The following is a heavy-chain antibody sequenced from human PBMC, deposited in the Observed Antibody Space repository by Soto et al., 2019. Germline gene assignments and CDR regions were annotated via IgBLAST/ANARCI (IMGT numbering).Heavy chain of an antibody. CDR2: IYYSGDT. J-gene: IGHJ4*02. Sequence: SETLSLTCIVSRGFMRTYYWSWIRQPPGKGLEWIGYIYYSGDTDYNPSLKSRVTISVDTSKNQFSLKLSSVTAADTAVYYCARGEEYYYGSGTDYWGQGTLVTVSS. CDR1: RGFMRTYY. CDR3: ARGEEYYYGSGTDY. D-gene: IGHD3-10*01. V-gene: IGHV4-59*12.